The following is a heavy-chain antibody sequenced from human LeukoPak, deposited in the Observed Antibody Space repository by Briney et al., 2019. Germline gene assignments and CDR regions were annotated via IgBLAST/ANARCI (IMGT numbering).Heavy chain of an antibody. Sequence: SETLSLTCTVSGGSISSGGYYWSWIRQHPGKGLEWIGYIYYSGSTYYNPSLKSRVTISVDTSKNQFSLKLSSVTAADTAVYYCARRPVPAAFHFDYWGQGTLVTVPS. V-gene: IGHV4-31*03. D-gene: IGHD2-2*01. CDR1: GGSISSGGYY. CDR2: IYYSGST. J-gene: IGHJ4*02. CDR3: ARRPVPAAFHFDY.